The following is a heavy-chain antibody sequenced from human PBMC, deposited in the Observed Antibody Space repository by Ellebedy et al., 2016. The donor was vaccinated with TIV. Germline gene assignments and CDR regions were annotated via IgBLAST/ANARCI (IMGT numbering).Heavy chain of an antibody. V-gene: IGHV3-74*01. CDR1: GFTFSSSW. CDR3: ASRGYNWNALGY. D-gene: IGHD1-1*01. CDR2: INGDGSST. J-gene: IGHJ4*02. Sequence: GESLKISXAASGFTFSSSWMHWVRQVPGKGLVWLSQINGDGSSTSYADSVKGRFTISRDNAKNTLYLQMNSLRAEDTAVYYCASRGYNWNALGYWGQGTLVTVSS.